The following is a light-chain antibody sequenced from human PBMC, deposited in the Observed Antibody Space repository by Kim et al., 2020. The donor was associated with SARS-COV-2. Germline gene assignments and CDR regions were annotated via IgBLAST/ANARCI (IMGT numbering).Light chain of an antibody. J-gene: IGKJ1*01. CDR3: QKYNSAPWT. CDR2: GAS. Sequence: ASVGDRVTITCRASQDIANSLAWYQQKPGTVPKVLIYGASTLQSGVPSRFSGSGSGTEFTLTISSLQTEDVATYYCQKYNSAPWTFGPGTKVDIK. CDR1: QDIANS. V-gene: IGKV1-27*01.